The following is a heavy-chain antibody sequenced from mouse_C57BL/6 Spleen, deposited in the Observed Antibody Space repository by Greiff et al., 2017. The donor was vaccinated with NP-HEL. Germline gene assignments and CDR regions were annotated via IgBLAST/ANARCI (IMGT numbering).Heavy chain of an antibody. Sequence: QVQLQQPGTELVKPGASVKLSCKASGYTFTSYWMHWVKQRPGQGLEWIGNINPSNGGTNYNEKFKSKATLTVDKSSSTAYMQLSSLTSEDSAVYYCARSIVTTLYYYAMDYWGQGTSVTVSS. CDR1: GYTFTSYW. D-gene: IGHD2-5*01. V-gene: IGHV1-53*01. CDR3: ARSIVTTLYYYAMDY. CDR2: INPSNGGT. J-gene: IGHJ4*01.